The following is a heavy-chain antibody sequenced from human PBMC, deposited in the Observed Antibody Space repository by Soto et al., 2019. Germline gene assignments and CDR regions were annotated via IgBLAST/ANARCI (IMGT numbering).Heavy chain of an antibody. CDR2: IMPFSGTT. J-gene: IGHJ3*01. V-gene: IGHV1-69*01. CDR1: GGSLSRNI. D-gene: IGHD3-10*01. Sequence: QVQLVQSGAEVKRPGSSVKVSCNASGGSLSRNIINWVRQAPGQGLEWVGGIMPFSGTTNYAQKFEGRVTITADESGATAHMELTSLKPDDTAIYYCARGTGEFGDACDVWGQGTMVVVSS. CDR3: ARGTGEFGDACDV.